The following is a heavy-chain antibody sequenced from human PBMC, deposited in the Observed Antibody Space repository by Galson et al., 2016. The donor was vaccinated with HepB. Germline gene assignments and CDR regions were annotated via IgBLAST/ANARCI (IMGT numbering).Heavy chain of an antibody. CDR1: GDSLRSFY. Sequence: ETLSLTCTVSGDSLRSFYWSWIRQPPGKGLEWIAYIYKTGSTNYNPSLEIRVTISVDTSKNQFSLKLSSVTAADTAVYYCATHWLARGSWYLDLWGRGTLVTVSS. J-gene: IGHJ2*01. CDR2: IYKTGST. V-gene: IGHV4-59*01. CDR3: ATHWLARGSWYLDL. D-gene: IGHD3-10*01.